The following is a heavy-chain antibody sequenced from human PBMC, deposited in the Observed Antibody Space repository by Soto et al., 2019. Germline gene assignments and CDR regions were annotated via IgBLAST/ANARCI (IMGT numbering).Heavy chain of an antibody. CDR2: INWNGGST. CDR3: AKRVARGCSRTSCYGDAFDI. J-gene: IGHJ3*02. D-gene: IGHD2-2*01. Sequence: GGSLRLSCAASGFTFDDYGMSWVRQAPGKGLEWVSGINWNGGSTGYADSVKGRFTISRDNAKNSLYLQMNILRAEDTALYHCAKRVARGCSRTSCYGDAFDIWGQGTMVTVSS. CDR1: GFTFDDYG. V-gene: IGHV3-20*01.